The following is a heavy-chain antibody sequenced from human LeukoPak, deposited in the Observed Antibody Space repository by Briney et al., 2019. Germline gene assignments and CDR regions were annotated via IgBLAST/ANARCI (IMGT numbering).Heavy chain of an antibody. Sequence: GGSLRLSCAASGFNFSSYGMHWVRQAPGRGLEWVAVIWYYGSNKYYADSVKGRFTISRDNSKNALYLQINSLRAEDTAVYYCASGSYYAFNYWGQGTLVTVSS. CDR2: IWYYGSNK. CDR3: ASGSYYAFNY. V-gene: IGHV3-33*01. J-gene: IGHJ4*02. D-gene: IGHD1-26*01. CDR1: GFNFSSYG.